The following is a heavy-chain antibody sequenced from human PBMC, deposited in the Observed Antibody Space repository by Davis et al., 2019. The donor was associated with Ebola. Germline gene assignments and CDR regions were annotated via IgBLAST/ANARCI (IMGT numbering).Heavy chain of an antibody. CDR1: GFTFTTYA. D-gene: IGHD4-23*01. V-gene: IGHV3-30*04. CDR3: ARDRYGGGSLDY. Sequence: GGSLRLSCAVSGFTFTTYAMNWVRQAPGKGLEWVAVISYNGNLKYYADSVKGRFTISRDDSKNTVYLQMTSLRTEETAVYYCARDRYGGGSLDYWGQGTLVTVSS. CDR2: ISYNGNLK. J-gene: IGHJ4*02.